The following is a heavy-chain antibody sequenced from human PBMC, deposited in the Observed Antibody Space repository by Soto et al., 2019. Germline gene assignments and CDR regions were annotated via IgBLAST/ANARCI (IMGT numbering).Heavy chain of an antibody. D-gene: IGHD2-21*02. Sequence: EVQLVESGGGLIQPGGSLRLSCAASGFTVSSNYMVWVRQAPGRGLEWVSVLYSGGSTSYADSVKGRFTVSRDNSKNTLYLQMNNLRAEDTAVYYCAKASCGGVCYSLTDALDIWGQGTMVSVSS. J-gene: IGHJ3*02. CDR3: AKASCGGVCYSLTDALDI. CDR2: LYSGGST. CDR1: GFTVSSNY. V-gene: IGHV3-53*01.